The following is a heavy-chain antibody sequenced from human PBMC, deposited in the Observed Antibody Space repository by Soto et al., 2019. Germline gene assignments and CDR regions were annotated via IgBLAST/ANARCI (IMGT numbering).Heavy chain of an antibody. CDR1: GGSISSGGYY. CDR3: ARGSSIAGLYYVMDV. J-gene: IGHJ6*02. CDR2: NYYSGIT. V-gene: IGHV4-31*03. D-gene: IGHD6-6*01. Sequence: QVQLQESGPGLVKPSQTLSLTCTVSGGSISSGGYYWTWIRQHPGKGLERIGYNYYSGITDYNPSLRCRVTVSVDTSKNPCSLMVSSVTAADTAVYYCARGSSIAGLYYVMDVWGQGTTVTVSS.